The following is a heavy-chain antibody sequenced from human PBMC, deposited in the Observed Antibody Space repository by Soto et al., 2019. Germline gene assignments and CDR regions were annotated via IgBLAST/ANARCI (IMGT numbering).Heavy chain of an antibody. V-gene: IGHV3-21*01. CDR2: ISSTSSYI. CDR3: ARVLYYDGSGYNF. D-gene: IGHD3-22*01. J-gene: IGHJ4*02. Sequence: EVQLVESGGGLVKPGGSLRLSCAASGFTFSSYTMNWVRQAPEKGLEWVSSISSTSSYIYYADSVKGRFTISRDNAKNSLYLQMNSLRAEDTAVYYCARVLYYDGSGYNFWGQGTLVTVSS. CDR1: GFTFSSYT.